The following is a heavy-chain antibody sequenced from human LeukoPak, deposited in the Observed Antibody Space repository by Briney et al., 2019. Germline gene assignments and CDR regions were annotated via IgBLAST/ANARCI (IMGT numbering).Heavy chain of an antibody. CDR3: ARDSSSWVPEAKN. CDR1: GGSISSSSYY. CDR2: IYYSGST. Sequence: TSETLSLTCTVSGGSISSSSYYWGWIRQPPGKGLEWIGSIYYSGSTYYNPSLKSRVTISVDTSKNQFSLKLSSVTAADTAVYYCARDSSSWVPEAKNWGQGTLVTVSS. V-gene: IGHV4-39*07. D-gene: IGHD6-13*01. J-gene: IGHJ4*02.